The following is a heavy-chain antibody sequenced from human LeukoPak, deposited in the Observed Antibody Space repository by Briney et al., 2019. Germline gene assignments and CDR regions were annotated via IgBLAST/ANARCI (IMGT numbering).Heavy chain of an antibody. J-gene: IGHJ4*02. D-gene: IGHD6-13*01. CDR3: ARDFLPTYSSSWYTQETSDY. CDR1: GYTFTGYY. V-gene: IGHV1-2*02. Sequence: GASVKVSCKASGYTFTGYYMHWVRQAPGQGLEWMGWINPNSGGTNYAQKFQGRVTMTRDTSISTAYMELSRLRSDDTAVYYCARDFLPTYSSSWYTQETSDYWGQGTLVTVSS. CDR2: INPNSGGT.